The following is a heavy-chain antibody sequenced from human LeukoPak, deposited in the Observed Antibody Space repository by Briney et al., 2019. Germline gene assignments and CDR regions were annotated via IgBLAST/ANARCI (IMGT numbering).Heavy chain of an antibody. Sequence: GGSLRLSCGASGFIFSNYGMHWVRQAPGKGLEWVAVISYDGSNKYYADSVKGRFTISRDNTKNTLYLQMNSLRAEDTAVYYCAREYVVPAAISHFDYWGRGTLVTVSS. V-gene: IGHV3-30*12. CDR3: AREYVVPAAISHFDY. J-gene: IGHJ4*02. CDR2: ISYDGSNK. D-gene: IGHD2-2*02. CDR1: GFIFSNYG.